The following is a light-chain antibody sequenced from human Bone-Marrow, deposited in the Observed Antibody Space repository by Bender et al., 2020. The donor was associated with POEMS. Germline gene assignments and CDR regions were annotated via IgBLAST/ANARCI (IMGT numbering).Light chain of an antibody. V-gene: IGLV2-8*01. J-gene: IGLJ3*02. CDR1: SSDVGDYNY. Sequence: QSALTQPPSASGSPGQSVTISCTGPSSDVGDYNYVPWYQQHPGKAPKLIIYEVTERPSGVPDRFSGSKSGNTASLTVSGLQPEDEADYYCGSYAGNIWVFGGGTKLTVL. CDR3: GSYAGNIWV. CDR2: EVT.